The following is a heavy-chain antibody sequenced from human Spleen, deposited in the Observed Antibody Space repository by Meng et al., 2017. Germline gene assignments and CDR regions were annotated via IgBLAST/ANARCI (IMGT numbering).Heavy chain of an antibody. Sequence: ASVKVSCKASGYTFTSYGISWVRQAPGQGLEWMGWISAYNGNTNYAQKLQGRVTMTTDTSTSTAYMELRSLRSDDTAVYYCARGDLRWDYFGYFDYWGQGTLVTVSS. J-gene: IGHJ4*02. CDR2: ISAYNGNT. CDR3: ARGDLRWDYFGYFDY. CDR1: GYTFTSYG. V-gene: IGHV1-18*01. D-gene: IGHD4-23*01.